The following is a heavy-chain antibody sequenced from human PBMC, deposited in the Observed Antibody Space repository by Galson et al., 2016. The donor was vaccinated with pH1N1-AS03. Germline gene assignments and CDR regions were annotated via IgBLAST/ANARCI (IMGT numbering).Heavy chain of an antibody. CDR3: VKGGTNFDS. CDR1: GFTFDDYA. V-gene: IGHV3-9*01. D-gene: IGHD1-26*01. Sequence: SLRLSCAASGFTFDDYAMHWVRQAPGKGLEWVSGISWNSGSKAYSDSVKGRFNISRDNAKNSLYLQMDSLRAEDTAVYYCVKGGTNFDSWGQGTLVTVSS. CDR2: ISWNSGSK. J-gene: IGHJ4*02.